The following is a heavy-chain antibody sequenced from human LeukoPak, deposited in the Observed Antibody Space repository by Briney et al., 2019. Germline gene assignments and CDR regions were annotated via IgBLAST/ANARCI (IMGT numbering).Heavy chain of an antibody. CDR1: GFTFNTYA. CDR3: AKGTATRIVATMLDY. D-gene: IGHD5-12*01. J-gene: IGHJ4*02. CDR2: VSGSGTTT. V-gene: IGHV3-23*01. Sequence: GGSLRLSCAASGFTFNTYAMTWVRQAPGKGLVWVSTVSGSGTTTYYAESGKGRFTISRDNSKNTLYLQMNRLRAEDTAVYYCAKGTATRIVATMLDYWGKGTLVTASS.